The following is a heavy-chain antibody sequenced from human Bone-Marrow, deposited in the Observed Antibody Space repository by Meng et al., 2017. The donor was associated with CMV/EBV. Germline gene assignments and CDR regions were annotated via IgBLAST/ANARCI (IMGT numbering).Heavy chain of an antibody. CDR1: FTFTSYG. V-gene: IGHV1-18*01. CDR2: ISAYNGNT. CDR3: ARGDGYSSSWQQGWFDP. D-gene: IGHD6-13*01. J-gene: IGHJ5*02. Sequence: FTFTSYGISWGRQAPGQGLEWMGWISAYNGNTNYAQKLQGRVTMTTDTSTSTAYMELRSLRSDDTAVYYCARGDGYSSSWQQGWFDPWGQGTLVTVSS.